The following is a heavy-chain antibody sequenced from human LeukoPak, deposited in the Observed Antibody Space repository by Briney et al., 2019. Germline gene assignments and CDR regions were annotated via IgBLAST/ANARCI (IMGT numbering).Heavy chain of an antibody. V-gene: IGHV1-69*05. CDR1: GGTFSSYA. Sequence: ASVKVSCKASGGTFSSYAISWVRQAPGQGLEWMGGIIPIFGTANYAQKFQGRVTITTDESTSTAYMELSSLRSEDTAVYYCARDSHYCSSTSCYSFDYWGQGTLVTVSS. CDR2: IIPIFGTA. CDR3: ARDSHYCSSTSCYSFDY. J-gene: IGHJ4*02. D-gene: IGHD2-2*02.